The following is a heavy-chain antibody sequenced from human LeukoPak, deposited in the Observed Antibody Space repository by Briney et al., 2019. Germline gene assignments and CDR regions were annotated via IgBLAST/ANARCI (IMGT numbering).Heavy chain of an antibody. J-gene: IGHJ3*02. D-gene: IGHD1-1*01. V-gene: IGHV1-2*02. Sequence: ASVKVSCKASGYTFTGYYMHWVRQAPGQGLEWMGWINPNSGGTNYAQKFQGRVTMARDTSISTAYMELSRLRSDDTAVYYCARTKKVQLERRQAAFDIWGQGTMVTVSS. CDR2: INPNSGGT. CDR1: GYTFTGYY. CDR3: ARTKKVQLERRQAAFDI.